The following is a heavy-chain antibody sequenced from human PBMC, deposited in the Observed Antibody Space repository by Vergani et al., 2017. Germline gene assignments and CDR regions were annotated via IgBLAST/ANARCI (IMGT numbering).Heavy chain of an antibody. CDR2: IKQDGSEK. J-gene: IGHJ4*02. D-gene: IGHD3-3*01. CDR3: ASSRTIFGVVIPYFDY. Sequence: EVQLVESGGGLVQPGGSLRLSCAASGFTFSSYWMSWVRQAPGKGLEWVANIKQDGSEKYYVDSVKGRFTISSDNAKNSLYLQMNSLRAEDTAVYYCASSRTIFGVVIPYFDYWGQGTLVTVSS. CDR1: GFTFSSYW. V-gene: IGHV3-7*01.